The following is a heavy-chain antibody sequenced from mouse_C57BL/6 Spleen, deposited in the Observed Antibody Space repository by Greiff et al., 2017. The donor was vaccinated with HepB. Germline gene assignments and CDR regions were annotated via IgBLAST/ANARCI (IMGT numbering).Heavy chain of an antibody. CDR2: IYPGSGNT. Sequence: VQLQQSGPELVKPGASVKISCKASGYSFTSYYIHWVKQRPGQGLEWIGCIYPGSGNTKYNEKFKGKATLTADTSSSTAYMQLSSLTSEDSAVYYCARGVTTVYFDYWGQGTTLTVSS. CDR1: GYSFTSYY. CDR3: ARGVTTVYFDY. D-gene: IGHD1-1*01. V-gene: IGHV1-66*01. J-gene: IGHJ2*01.